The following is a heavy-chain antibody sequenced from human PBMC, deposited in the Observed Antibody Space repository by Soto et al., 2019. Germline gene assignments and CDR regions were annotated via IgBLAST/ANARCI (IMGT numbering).Heavy chain of an antibody. V-gene: IGHV3-30*04. Sequence: QVQLAESGGGMVQPGRTLRLSCAASGFTFSSSAMAWVHQAPGKGLAWVSFMSYDGSKAFYADSVRGRFTVSRDNSKNSLYLQMNGLRSEDTALYDCARVLGAFSNYLDYWGQGTPVTVSS. J-gene: IGHJ4*02. D-gene: IGHD3-3*02. CDR1: GFTFSSSA. CDR2: MSYDGSKA. CDR3: ARVLGAFSNYLDY.